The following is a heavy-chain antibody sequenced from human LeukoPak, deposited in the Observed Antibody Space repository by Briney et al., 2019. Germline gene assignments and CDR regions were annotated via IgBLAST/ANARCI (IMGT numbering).Heavy chain of an antibody. V-gene: IGHV4-4*08. CDR2: VYSNGMT. D-gene: IGHD3-22*01. CDR1: GGSMFSYY. Sequence: PSETLSLTCSVSGGSMFSYYWNWLRQSPGKGLEWIGFVYSNGMTTYNPSLRSRGTISIATSRNQFSLRLTSVTAADTGTYYCTRRAYYDSSGYNPTAGYFDLWGRGTLVTVSS. CDR3: TRRAYYDSSGYNPTAGYFDL. J-gene: IGHJ2*01.